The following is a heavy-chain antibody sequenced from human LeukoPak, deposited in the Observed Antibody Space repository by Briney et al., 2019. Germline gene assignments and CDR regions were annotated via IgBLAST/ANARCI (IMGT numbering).Heavy chain of an antibody. CDR3: VRELVVGPAEYFQH. CDR2: IKEDGSEK. Sequence: GGSLRLSCAASGFTFSRNWMSWVRQAPGKGPEWVANIKEDGSEKYYVDSVKGRFTISRDNAKNSLHLQMNSLRAEDMAMYYRVRELVVGPAEYFQHWGQGTLVTVSS. V-gene: IGHV3-7*01. J-gene: IGHJ1*01. D-gene: IGHD2-8*02. CDR1: GFTFSRNW.